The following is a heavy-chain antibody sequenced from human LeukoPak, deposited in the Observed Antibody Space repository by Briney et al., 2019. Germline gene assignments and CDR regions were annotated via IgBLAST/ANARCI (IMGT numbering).Heavy chain of an antibody. Sequence: GGSLRLCCAASGFSFSSYRMNWVRQAPGKGLEWVSSVSNSGDYIHYADSVKGRFTISRDNSKNSLYLQMNSLRAEDTAVYYCARAPIGYYFDYWGQGTLVTVSS. CDR2: VSNSGDYI. CDR1: GFSFSSYR. V-gene: IGHV3-21*06. J-gene: IGHJ4*02. CDR3: ARAPIGYYFDY.